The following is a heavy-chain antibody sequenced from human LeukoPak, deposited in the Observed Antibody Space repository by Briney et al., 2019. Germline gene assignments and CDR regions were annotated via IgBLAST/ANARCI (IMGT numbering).Heavy chain of an antibody. CDR2: TSAYNGNT. D-gene: IGHD3-10*01. Sequence: ASVNVSCKASGYTFTSYGSSWVRQAPGQGREWLGWTSAYNGNTNYAQKLQGRVTMTTDTSTSTAYMELRSLRSDDTAVYYCARDGMVRGVFNSNWGQGTLVTVSS. V-gene: IGHV1-18*01. J-gene: IGHJ4*02. CDR3: ARDGMVRGVFNSN. CDR1: GYTFTSYG.